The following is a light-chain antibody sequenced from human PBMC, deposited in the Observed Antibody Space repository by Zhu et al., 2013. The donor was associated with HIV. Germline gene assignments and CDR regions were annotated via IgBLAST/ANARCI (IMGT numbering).Light chain of an antibody. J-gene: IGKJ2*04. V-gene: IGKV4-1*01. CDR3: QQYYSNPRS. CDR2: WAS. Sequence: DIVMTQSPDSLAVSLGERATIHCKSSQSVLYRSSNKNYLAWYQQKPGQPPQLLIYWASTRESGVPDRFSGSGSGTDFTLNISSLQAEDVAVYYCQQYYSNPRSFGQGTKLEIK. CDR1: QSVLYRSSNKNY.